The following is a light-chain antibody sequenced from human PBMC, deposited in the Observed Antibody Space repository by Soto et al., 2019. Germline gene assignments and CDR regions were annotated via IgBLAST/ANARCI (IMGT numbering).Light chain of an antibody. CDR2: AAS. CDR3: QQLLSYPLT. V-gene: IGKV1-9*01. CDR1: QGISSY. J-gene: IGKJ5*01. Sequence: DIQLTQSPSFLSASVGDRVTITCRASQGISSYLAWYQQKPGKAPKLLIYAASTLQSGVPLRFSGSGSGTSFTLTISRLQPEDFATSYCQQLLSYPLTFGQGTRLEIK.